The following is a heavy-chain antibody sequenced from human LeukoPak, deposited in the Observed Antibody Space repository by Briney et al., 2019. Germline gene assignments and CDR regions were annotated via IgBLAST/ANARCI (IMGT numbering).Heavy chain of an antibody. CDR3: ARDRIAVAGTDAFDI. CDR2: INPNSGGT. V-gene: IGHV1-2*02. D-gene: IGHD6-19*01. CDR1: GYTFTGYY. J-gene: IGHJ3*02. Sequence: GASVKVSCKASGYTFTGYYMHWVRQAPGQGLEWMGWINPNSGGTNYAQKFQGRVTMTRDTSISTAYMELSRLRSDDTAVYYCARDRIAVAGTDAFDIWGQGTMVTVSS.